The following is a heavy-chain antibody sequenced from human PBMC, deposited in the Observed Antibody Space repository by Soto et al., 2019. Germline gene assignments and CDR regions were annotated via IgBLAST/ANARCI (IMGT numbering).Heavy chain of an antibody. D-gene: IGHD6-13*01. Sequence: QVTVKESGPVLVKPTETLTLTCTVSGFSLSNAGLGVSWIRQPPGKALEWLAHIFSNDEKSYSTSLKSRLTISKDTSKRQVVLTMTNMDPVDTATYYCAATYSTSWYWFDTWGQGTLVTVSS. J-gene: IGHJ5*02. CDR1: GFSLSNAGLG. CDR3: AATYSTSWYWFDT. CDR2: IFSNDEK. V-gene: IGHV2-26*01.